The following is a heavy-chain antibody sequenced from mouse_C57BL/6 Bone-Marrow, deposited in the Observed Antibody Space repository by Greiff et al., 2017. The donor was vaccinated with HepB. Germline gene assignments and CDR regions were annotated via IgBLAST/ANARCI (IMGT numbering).Heavy chain of an antibody. Sequence: VQLQQSGAELVKPGASVKLSCKASGYTFTSYWMQWVKQRPGQGLEWIGEIDPSDSYTNYTQKFKGKATLTVDTSSSTAYMQLSSLTSEDSAVYYCARPKRQLRLRYAMDYWGQGTSVTVSS. CDR3: ARPKRQLRLRYAMDY. CDR2: IDPSDSYT. V-gene: IGHV1-50*01. CDR1: GYTFTSYW. J-gene: IGHJ4*01. D-gene: IGHD3-2*02.